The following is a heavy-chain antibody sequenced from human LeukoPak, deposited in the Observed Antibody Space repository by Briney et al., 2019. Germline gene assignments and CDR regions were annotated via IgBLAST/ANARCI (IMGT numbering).Heavy chain of an antibody. CDR3: AKVWGWELLYDAFDI. CDR2: IYSGGST. Sequence: GGSLRLSCAASGFTVSSNYMSWVRQAPGKGLEWVSVIYSGGSTYYADSVKGRFTISRDNSKNTLYLQMNSLRAEDTAVYYCAKVWGWELLYDAFDIWGQGTMVTVSS. CDR1: GFTVSSNY. V-gene: IGHV3-53*01. D-gene: IGHD1-26*01. J-gene: IGHJ3*02.